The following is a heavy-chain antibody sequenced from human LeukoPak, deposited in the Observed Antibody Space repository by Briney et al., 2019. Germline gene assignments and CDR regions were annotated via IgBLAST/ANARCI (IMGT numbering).Heavy chain of an antibody. D-gene: IGHD3-22*01. CDR1: GGSFSGYY. J-gene: IGHJ4*02. V-gene: IGHV4-34*01. CDR2: INHSGST. Sequence: SSENLSLTCTVYGGSFSGYYWSWIRQPPGKGLEWIGEINHSGSTNYNPSLKSRVTISVDTSKNQFSLKLSSVTAADTAVYYCAKSSTYDSSGYYPRAVDYWGQGTLVTVSS. CDR3: AKSSTYDSSGYYPRAVDY.